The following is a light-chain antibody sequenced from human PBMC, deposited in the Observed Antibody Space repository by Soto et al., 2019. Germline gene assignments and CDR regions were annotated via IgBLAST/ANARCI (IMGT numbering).Light chain of an antibody. CDR3: QQCGSSPWT. CDR2: GAS. Sequence: EIVLTQSPGTLSLSPGARATLSCRASQSVSSTYLAWYQQKPGQAPRLLIYGASSRATGIPDRFSGGGSGTDFSLTISRVEPEDFAVYYCQQCGSSPWTFGQGTKVEIK. CDR1: QSVSSTY. V-gene: IGKV3-20*01. J-gene: IGKJ1*01.